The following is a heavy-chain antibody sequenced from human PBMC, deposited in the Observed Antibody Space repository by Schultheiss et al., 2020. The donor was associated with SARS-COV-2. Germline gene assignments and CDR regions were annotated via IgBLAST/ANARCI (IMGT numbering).Heavy chain of an antibody. CDR1: GGSISSYY. CDR3: ARGGGDCSSTSCQGIYYYYMDV. J-gene: IGHJ6*03. Sequence: SETLSLTCTVSGGSISSYYWSWIRQPAGKGLEWIGRIYTSGSTYYNPSLKSRVTISVDTSKNQFSLKLSSVTAADTAVYYCARGGGDCSSTSCQGIYYYYMDVWGKGTTVTVSS. V-gene: IGHV4-4*07. CDR2: IYTSGST. D-gene: IGHD2-2*01.